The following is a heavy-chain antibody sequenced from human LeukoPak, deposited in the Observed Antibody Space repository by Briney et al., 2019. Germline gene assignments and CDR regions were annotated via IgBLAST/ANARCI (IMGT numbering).Heavy chain of an antibody. CDR2: ISSSSSYI. V-gene: IGHV3-21*01. CDR1: GFTFSSYS. J-gene: IGHJ6*02. Sequence: GGSLRLSCAASGFTFSSYSTNWVRQAPGKGLEWVSSISSSSSYIYYADSVKGRFTISRDNAKNSLYLQMNSLRAKDTAVYYCARGDYGDYWGYYGMDVWGQGTTVTVSS. D-gene: IGHD4-17*01. CDR3: ARGDYGDYWGYYGMDV.